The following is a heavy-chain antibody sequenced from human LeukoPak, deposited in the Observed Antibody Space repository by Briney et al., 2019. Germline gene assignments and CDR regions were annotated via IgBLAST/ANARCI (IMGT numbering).Heavy chain of an antibody. Sequence: GGSLRLSCAASGFTFSSYAMNWVRQAPGKGLEWVSVISSSGGTTYYSDSVKGRFIISRDNSKNTLYLQMNSLRAEDTGVYYCAKAGIAVPATPEYCGQGTQVTVSS. V-gene: IGHV3-23*01. CDR2: ISSSGGTT. D-gene: IGHD6-19*01. CDR1: GFTFSSYA. CDR3: AKAGIAVPATPEY. J-gene: IGHJ4*02.